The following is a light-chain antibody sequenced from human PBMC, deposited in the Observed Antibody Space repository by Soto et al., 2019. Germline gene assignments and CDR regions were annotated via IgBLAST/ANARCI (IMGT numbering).Light chain of an antibody. Sequence: DIQLTQSPSTVSASVGDRVRLTCRARTSIERWLAGYQQKPGTAPKLLLYDVSTLERGVPSRLSGSGAATEVSLTVSDVQPEDFATYYWQQYDSDTLTFGQGTKVEGK. CDR2: DVS. CDR1: TSIERW. J-gene: IGKJ1*01. V-gene: IGKV1-5*01. CDR3: QQYDSDTLT.